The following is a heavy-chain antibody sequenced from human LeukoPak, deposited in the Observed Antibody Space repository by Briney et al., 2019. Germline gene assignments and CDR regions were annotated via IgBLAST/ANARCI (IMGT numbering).Heavy chain of an antibody. CDR1: GGTFSSYA. Sequence: ASVKGSCKASGGTFSSYAISWVRQAPGQGLEWMGRIIPILGIANYAQKFQGRVTITADKSTSTAYMELSSLRSEDTAVYYCARSIYCSGGSCYSLIFWFDPWGQGTLVTVSS. V-gene: IGHV1-69*04. D-gene: IGHD2-15*01. CDR2: IIPILGIA. CDR3: ARSIYCSGGSCYSLIFWFDP. J-gene: IGHJ5*02.